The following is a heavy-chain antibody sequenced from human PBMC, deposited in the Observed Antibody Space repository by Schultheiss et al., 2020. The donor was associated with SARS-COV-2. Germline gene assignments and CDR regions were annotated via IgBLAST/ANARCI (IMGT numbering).Heavy chain of an antibody. D-gene: IGHD3-16*01. CDR1: GYTFTGYY. Sequence: ASVKVSCKASGYTFTGYYMHWVRQAPGQGLEWMGWINPNSGGTNYAQKFQGWVTMTRDTSISTAYMELSRLRSDDTAVYYCARQSHFTFGGVLVFRSDAFDIWGQGTMVTVSS. V-gene: IGHV1-2*04. CDR2: INPNSGGT. CDR3: ARQSHFTFGGVLVFRSDAFDI. J-gene: IGHJ3*02.